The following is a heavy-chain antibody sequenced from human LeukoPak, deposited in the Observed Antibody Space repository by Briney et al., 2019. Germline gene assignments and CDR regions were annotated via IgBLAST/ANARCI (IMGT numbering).Heavy chain of an antibody. CDR1: GGTFSSYA. J-gene: IGHJ5*02. CDR3: AREVGGNWFDP. Sequence: ASVKVSCKASGGTFSSYAISWVRQAPGQGLEEMGRIMPIFGTTNSAKKSQGRFTITTDESTSTAYMELSSLRSEDTAVDYCAREVGGNWFDPWGQGTLVTVSS. D-gene: IGHD2-15*01. V-gene: IGHV1-69*05. CDR2: IMPIFGTT.